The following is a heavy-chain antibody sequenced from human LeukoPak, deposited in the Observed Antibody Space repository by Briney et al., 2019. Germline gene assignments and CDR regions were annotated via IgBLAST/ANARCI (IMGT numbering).Heavy chain of an antibody. Sequence: KASETLSFTCTVSGGSISSSSYYWGWIRQPPGKGLEWIGSIYYSGSTYYNPSLKSRVTISVDTSKNQFSLKLSSVTAADTAVYYCARHTPYYYYYYMDVWGKGTTVTVSS. J-gene: IGHJ6*03. CDR2: IYYSGST. V-gene: IGHV4-39*01. CDR1: GGSISSSSYY. CDR3: ARHTPYYYYYYMDV.